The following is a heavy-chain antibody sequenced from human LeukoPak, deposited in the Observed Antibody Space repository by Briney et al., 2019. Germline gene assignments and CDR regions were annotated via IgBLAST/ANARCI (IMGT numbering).Heavy chain of an antibody. CDR3: ASPNPRIAARPYYYYYMDV. J-gene: IGHJ6*03. CDR1: GFIFSSYG. V-gene: IGHV3-23*01. Sequence: GGSLRLSCAASGFIFSSYGMHWVRRAPGKGLEWVSAISGSGGSTYYADSVKGRFTISRDNSKNTLYLQMNSLRAEDTAVYYCASPNPRIAARPYYYYYMDVWGKGTTVTVSS. CDR2: ISGSGGST. D-gene: IGHD6-6*01.